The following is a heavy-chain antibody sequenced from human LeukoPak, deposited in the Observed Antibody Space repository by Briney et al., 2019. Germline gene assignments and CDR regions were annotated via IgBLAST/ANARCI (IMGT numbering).Heavy chain of an antibody. V-gene: IGHV3-33*06. CDR1: GFTFSSYG. CDR2: IWYDGSNK. CDR3: AKDRASIAVADFDY. D-gene: IGHD6-19*01. Sequence: GRSLRLSCAASGFTFSSYGMHWVRQAPGKGLEWVAVIWYDGSNKYYADSVNGRFTISRDNSKNTLYLQMNSLRAEDTAVYYCAKDRASIAVADFDYWGQGTLVTVSS. J-gene: IGHJ4*02.